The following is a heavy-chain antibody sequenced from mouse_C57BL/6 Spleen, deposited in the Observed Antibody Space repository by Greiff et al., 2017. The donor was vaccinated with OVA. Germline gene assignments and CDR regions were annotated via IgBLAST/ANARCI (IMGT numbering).Heavy chain of an antibody. CDR3: ARSTVVGNWYFDV. J-gene: IGHJ1*03. Sequence: VQLQQSGPELVKPGASVKISCKASGYSFTDYNMNWVKQSNGKSLEWIGVINHNYGTTSYNQKFKGKATLTVDQSSSTAYMQLNSLTSEDSAVYYGARSTVVGNWYFDVWGTGTTVTVSS. CDR1: GYSFTDYN. CDR2: INHNYGTT. V-gene: IGHV1-39*01. D-gene: IGHD1-1*01.